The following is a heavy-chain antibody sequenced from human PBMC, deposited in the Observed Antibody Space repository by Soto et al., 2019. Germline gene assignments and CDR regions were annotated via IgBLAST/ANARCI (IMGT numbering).Heavy chain of an antibody. J-gene: IGHJ4*02. D-gene: IGHD1-26*01. CDR1: GFSLTTSGAG. V-gene: IGHV2-5*01. Sequence: SGPTLVNPTQTLTLTCTYSGFSLTTSGAGVGWIRQPPGKALEWLALISWKDDKRYNPGLESRLTITKDTSKNQVILTLTNMDPVDTATYFCAQRYGGNYYRWYFDSCGQGTLVTVYS. CDR2: ISWKDDK. CDR3: AQRYGGNYYRWYFDS.